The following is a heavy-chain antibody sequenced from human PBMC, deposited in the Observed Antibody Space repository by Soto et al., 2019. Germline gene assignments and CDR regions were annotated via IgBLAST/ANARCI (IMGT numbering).Heavy chain of an antibody. Sequence: EVQLLESGGGLVQPGRSLRLSCAASXFTFSSYAMNWVRQAPGKGLEWVSAMSGTGGSTYYADSVKGRFTISRDNSKNTLYLQMNSLRVEDTAVFYCAKAGFSSGWSPSYFDYWGQGTLVTVSS. CDR1: XFTFSSYA. CDR2: MSGTGGST. J-gene: IGHJ4*02. V-gene: IGHV3-23*01. CDR3: AKAGFSSGWSPSYFDY. D-gene: IGHD6-19*01.